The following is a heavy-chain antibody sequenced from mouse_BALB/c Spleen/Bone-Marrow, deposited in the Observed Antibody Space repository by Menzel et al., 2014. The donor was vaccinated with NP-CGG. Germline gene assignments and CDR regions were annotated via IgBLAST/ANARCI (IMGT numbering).Heavy chain of an antibody. CDR1: GFTFSSYA. Sequence: EVKEVESGGGLVKPGGSLKLSCAASGFTFSSYAMSWVRQSPDKRLEWVAEISSGGSYTYYPDTVTGRFTISRDNAKNTLYLEMRSLWSEDTAMYYCASGYVYFTYWGQGTLVTVSA. CDR2: ISSGGSYT. CDR3: ASGYVYFTY. D-gene: IGHD2-10*02. J-gene: IGHJ3*01. V-gene: IGHV5-9-4*01.